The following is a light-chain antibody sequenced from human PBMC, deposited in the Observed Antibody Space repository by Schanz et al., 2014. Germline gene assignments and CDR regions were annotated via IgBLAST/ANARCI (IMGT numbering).Light chain of an antibody. V-gene: IGKV1-5*03. CDR1: QSITSR. CDR2: KTS. CDR3: QQYNSYSWT. J-gene: IGKJ1*01. Sequence: IQMTQSPSTLSASVGDRVTITCRASQSITSRLAWYQQKPGNAPKLLIYKTSSLESGVPSRFSGSGSGTQFTLTISSLQPDDFATYYCQQYNSYSWTFGQGTRVEIK.